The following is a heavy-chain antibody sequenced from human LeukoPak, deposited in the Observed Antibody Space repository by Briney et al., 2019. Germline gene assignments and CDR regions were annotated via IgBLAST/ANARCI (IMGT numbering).Heavy chain of an antibody. D-gene: IGHD3-10*01. V-gene: IGHV4-38-2*02. CDR3: ARVEYYYGSGSPDQSNWFDP. Sequence: ASETLSLTCTVSGYSISSGYYWVWIRQPPGKGLEWIGSIYHSGSTYYNPSLKSRVTISVDTSKNQFSLKLSSVTAADTAVYSCARVEYYYGSGSPDQSNWFDPWGQGTLVTVSS. J-gene: IGHJ5*02. CDR2: IYHSGST. CDR1: GYSISSGYY.